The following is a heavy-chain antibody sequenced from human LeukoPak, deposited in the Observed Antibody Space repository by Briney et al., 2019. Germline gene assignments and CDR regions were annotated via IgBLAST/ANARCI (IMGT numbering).Heavy chain of an antibody. V-gene: IGHV1-2*02. J-gene: IGHJ4*02. CDR2: INPNSGGT. CDR1: GYPFTGYY. CDR3: ARAPPSYCGGDCYPRDYYFDY. D-gene: IGHD2-21*02. Sequence: ASVKVSCKASGYPFTGYYMHWVRQAPGQGLEWMGWINPNSGGTDYAQKFQGRVTMTRDTSISTAYMELNRLRPDDTAVYYCARAPPSYCGGDCYPRDYYFDYWGQGTLVTVSS.